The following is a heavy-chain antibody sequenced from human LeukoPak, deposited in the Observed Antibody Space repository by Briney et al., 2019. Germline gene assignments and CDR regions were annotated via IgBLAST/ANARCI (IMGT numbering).Heavy chain of an antibody. CDR3: AKDLSYTSGSSDY. CDR2: ITSDGDNT. V-gene: IGHV3-23*01. Sequence: PGGSLRLSRAASGFTFSAFAMTWVRQAPGKGLEWVSTITSDGDNTYSADSAKGRITFSRDNSKNTLSLQLRSLRAEDTAVYYCAKDLSYTSGSSDYWGQGTLVTVSS. CDR1: GFTFSAFA. J-gene: IGHJ4*02. D-gene: IGHD6-19*01.